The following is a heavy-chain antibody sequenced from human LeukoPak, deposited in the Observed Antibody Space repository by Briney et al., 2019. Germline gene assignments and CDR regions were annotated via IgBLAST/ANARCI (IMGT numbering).Heavy chain of an antibody. V-gene: IGHV3-49*04. CDR2: IRSKTYRGTA. Sequence: GRSLRLSCTTSGFSFGDYAMSWVRQAPGKGLEWVGFIRSKTYRGTAEYAASVRGRFTISRDDSKSIAYLQANSLKTDDTAVYYCTSVYDTSAYYHSGVDYWGQGTLVTVSS. J-gene: IGHJ4*02. CDR1: GFSFGDYA. D-gene: IGHD3-22*01. CDR3: TSVYDTSAYYHSGVDY.